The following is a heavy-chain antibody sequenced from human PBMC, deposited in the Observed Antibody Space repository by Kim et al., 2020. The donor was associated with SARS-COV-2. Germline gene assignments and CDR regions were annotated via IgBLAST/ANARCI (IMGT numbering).Heavy chain of an antibody. CDR2: IYSGGST. D-gene: IGHD4-17*01. V-gene: IGHV3-53*01. Sequence: GGSLRLSCAASGFTVSSNYMSWVRQAPGKGLEWVSVIYSGGSTYYADSVKGRFTISRDNSKNTLYLQMNSLRAEDTAVYYCARDYGDYWFDPWGQGTLVTVSS. J-gene: IGHJ5*02. CDR3: ARDYGDYWFDP. CDR1: GFTVSSNY.